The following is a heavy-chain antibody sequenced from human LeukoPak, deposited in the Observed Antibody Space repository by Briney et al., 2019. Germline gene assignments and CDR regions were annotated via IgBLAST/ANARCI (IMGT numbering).Heavy chain of an antibody. Sequence: PGGSLRLSCAASGFTFSDYSMHWVRQAPGKGLEWISYISLSSSAIYYADSVEGRFTISRDNAKNTLYLQMNSLRAEDTAVYYCARVGGYVCSGGSCYDYWGQGTLVTVSS. V-gene: IGHV3-48*04. CDR3: ARVGGYVCSGGSCYDY. D-gene: IGHD2-15*01. J-gene: IGHJ4*02. CDR1: GFTFSDYS. CDR2: ISLSSSAI.